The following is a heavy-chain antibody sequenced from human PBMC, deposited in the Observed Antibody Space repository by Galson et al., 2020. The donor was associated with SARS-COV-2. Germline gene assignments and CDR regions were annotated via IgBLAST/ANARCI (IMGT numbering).Heavy chain of an antibody. Sequence: KISCKASGGTFSSYAISWVRQAPGQGLEWMGRIIPILGIANYAQKFQGRVTITADKSTSTAYMELSSLRSEDTAVYYCAIFSGKENWFDPWGQGTLVTVSS. J-gene: IGHJ5*02. CDR1: GGTFSSYA. CDR3: AIFSGKENWFDP. V-gene: IGHV1-69*04. CDR2: IIPILGIA.